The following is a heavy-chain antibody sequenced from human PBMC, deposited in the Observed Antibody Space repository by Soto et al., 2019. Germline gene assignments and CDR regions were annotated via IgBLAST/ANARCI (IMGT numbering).Heavy chain of an antibody. Sequence: VKFSCNASGYDFTGYDINWVRQSSGQGLEWMGWMNPINGATCSARRFQGRVSMTRNTATGTAYLELTSLRSDDSAVYYCGRGPSPRAPAGGTPYYYAMDVWGQGTTVTVSS. CDR2: MNPINGAT. V-gene: IGHV1-8*02. D-gene: IGHD6-13*01. CDR1: GYDFTGYD. J-gene: IGHJ6*02. CDR3: GRGPSPRAPAGGTPYYYAMDV.